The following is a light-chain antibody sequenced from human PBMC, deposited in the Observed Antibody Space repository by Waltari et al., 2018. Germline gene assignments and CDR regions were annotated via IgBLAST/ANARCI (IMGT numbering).Light chain of an antibody. CDR3: QQHGTLPAT. J-gene: IGKJ1*01. CDR2: RAS. Sequence: EIVFPPSPVPASLSPGARVPLSCRARPRVGSSSLAWYQQKPGQAPRLVIYRASRRATGIPDRFSGSGSGTDFSLTISRLEPEDFAVYYCQQHGTLPATFGQGTKVEIK. V-gene: IGKV3-20*01. CDR1: PRVGSSS.